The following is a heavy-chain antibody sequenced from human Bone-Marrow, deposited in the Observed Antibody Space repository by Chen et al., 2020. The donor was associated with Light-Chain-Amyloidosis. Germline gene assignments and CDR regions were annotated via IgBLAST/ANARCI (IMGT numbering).Heavy chain of an antibody. CDR1: ALTFVDYA. V-gene: IGHV3-49*03. CDR3: TSGAAADKYYYGLDV. CDR2: IRRKSYGGTT. J-gene: IGHJ6*02. D-gene: IGHD6-13*01. Sequence: EVKLVEFGGDSVQPGRPPRLPCTGSALTFVDYAVSWLGQAPGKGLEWVGFIRRKSYGGTTEYAASVKGRFTISRDDSISTAYLQMNSLRTDDTAVYSCTSGAAADKYYYGLDVWGQGTTVTVSS.